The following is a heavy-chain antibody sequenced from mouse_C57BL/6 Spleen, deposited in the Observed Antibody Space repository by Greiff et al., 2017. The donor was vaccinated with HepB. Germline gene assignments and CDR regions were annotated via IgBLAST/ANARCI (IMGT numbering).Heavy chain of an antibody. J-gene: IGHJ4*01. Sequence: EVQLQQSGAELVRPGASVKLSCTASGFNIKDDYMHWVKQRPEQGLEWIGWIDPENGDTEYASKFQGKATITADTSSNTAYLQLSSLTSEDPAVYYCTTETAQATYAMDYWGQGTSVTVSS. CDR1: GFNIKDDY. D-gene: IGHD3-2*02. CDR3: TTETAQATYAMDY. CDR2: IDPENGDT. V-gene: IGHV14-4*01.